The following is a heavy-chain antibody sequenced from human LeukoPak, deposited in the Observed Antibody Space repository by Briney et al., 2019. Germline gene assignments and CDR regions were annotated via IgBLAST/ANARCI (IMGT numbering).Heavy chain of an antibody. CDR1: GYSFTTYW. CDR3: AGHPPYGRKAYNRFDP. D-gene: IGHD1-26*01. V-gene: IGHV5-10-1*01. Sequence: GESLRISCKGSGYSFTTYWISWVRQMPGKGLEWMGRIDPSDSYTNYSPSFQGHVTISADRSITTAYLQWSSLKAADTAMYYCAGHPPYGRKAYNRFDPWGQGTLVTVSS. CDR2: IDPSDSYT. J-gene: IGHJ5*02.